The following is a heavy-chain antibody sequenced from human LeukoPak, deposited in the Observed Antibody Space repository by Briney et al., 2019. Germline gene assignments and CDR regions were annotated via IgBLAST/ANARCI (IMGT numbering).Heavy chain of an antibody. V-gene: IGHV3-30*02. CDR1: GFTFSTYG. CDR2: IWNDGSNK. Sequence: PGGSLRLSCAASGFTFSTYGMHWLRQAPGKGLEWVAVIWNDGSNKYYADSVKGRFTISRDNSRNTLHLQMSSLGVEDTAVYYCVKDSSSGSYFDYWGQGTLVTVSS. J-gene: IGHJ4*02. CDR3: VKDSSSGSYFDY. D-gene: IGHD3-10*01.